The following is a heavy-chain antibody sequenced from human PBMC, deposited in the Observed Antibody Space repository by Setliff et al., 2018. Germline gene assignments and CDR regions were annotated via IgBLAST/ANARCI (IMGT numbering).Heavy chain of an antibody. J-gene: IGHJ6*02. D-gene: IGHD3-10*01. CDR2: INSDGSST. CDR1: GFTFSSYW. CDR3: ARDHVYGSQYYYYYYGMDV. V-gene: IGHV3-74*01. Sequence: GGSLRLSCAASGFTFSSYWMHWVRQAPGKGLVWVSRINSDGSSTSYADSVKGRFTISRDNAKSSLYLQMNSLRAEDTAVYYCARDHVYGSQYYYYYYGMDVWGQGTTVTVSS.